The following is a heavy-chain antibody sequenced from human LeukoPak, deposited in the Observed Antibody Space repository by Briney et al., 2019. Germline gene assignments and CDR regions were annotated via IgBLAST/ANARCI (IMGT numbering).Heavy chain of an antibody. D-gene: IGHD5-12*01. CDR1: SGSISTYY. CDR2: IYYSGST. Sequence: SPSEALSLTCTVSSGSISTYYWSWIRQPPGKGLEWIGYIYYSGSTKYNPSLKSRVTLSIDTSKNQFSLKLSSVTAADTAVYYCARDGYSGSDALRGQGILVTVSS. V-gene: IGHV4-59*01. CDR3: ARDGYSGSDAL. J-gene: IGHJ4*02.